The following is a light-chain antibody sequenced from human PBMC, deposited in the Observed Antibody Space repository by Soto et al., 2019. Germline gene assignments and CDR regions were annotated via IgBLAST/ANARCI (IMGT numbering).Light chain of an antibody. Sequence: QSVLTQPPSVSGAPGQRVTMSCTGRSSNIGAGYHVHWYQQLPGTAPKLLIYTNRYRPSGVPDRFSGSRSGTSASLAITGLQAEDEADYYCQSYDSSLGYVFGTGTKVTVL. CDR2: TNR. CDR1: SSNIGAGYH. V-gene: IGLV1-40*01. CDR3: QSYDSSLGYV. J-gene: IGLJ1*01.